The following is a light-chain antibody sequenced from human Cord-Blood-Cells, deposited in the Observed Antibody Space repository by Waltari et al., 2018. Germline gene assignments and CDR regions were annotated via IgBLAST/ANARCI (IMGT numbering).Light chain of an antibody. Sequence: QSVLTQPPPASGTPGQRVTISCSGSSSNIGSNTVNWYQQLPGTAPKPLIYSNNQRPSGVPDRFSGSKSGTSASLAISGLQSEDEADYYCAAWDDSLNGPVFGGGTKLTVL. V-gene: IGLV1-44*01. CDR2: SNN. CDR3: AAWDDSLNGPV. J-gene: IGLJ3*02. CDR1: SSNIGSNT.